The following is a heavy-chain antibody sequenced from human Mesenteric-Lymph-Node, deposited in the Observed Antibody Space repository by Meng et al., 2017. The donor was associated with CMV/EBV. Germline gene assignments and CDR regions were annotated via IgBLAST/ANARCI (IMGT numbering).Heavy chain of an antibody. CDR1: GFTFSNYA. CDR3: ARDTRSYPTGVHY. V-gene: IGHV3-30*04. D-gene: IGHD3-10*01. CDR2: VSCDGSNK. J-gene: IGHJ4*02. Sequence: GESLKISCAASGFTFSNYATHWVRQAPGKGLEWVAVVSCDGSNKYYADSVKGRFTISRDNSKSSLYLQMNSLRPEDTAVYYCARDTRSYPTGVHYWGQGTLVTVSS.